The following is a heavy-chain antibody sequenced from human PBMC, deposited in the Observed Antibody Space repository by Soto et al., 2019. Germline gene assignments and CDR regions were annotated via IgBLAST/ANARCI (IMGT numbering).Heavy chain of an antibody. V-gene: IGHV3-30-3*01. CDR1: GFTFSSYA. D-gene: IGHD4-17*01. CDR2: ISYDGSNK. J-gene: IGHJ4*02. Sequence: QVQLVESGVGVVQPGRSLRLSCAASGFTFSSYAMHWVRQAPGKGLEWVAVISYDGSNKYYADSVKGRFTISRDNSKNTLYLQMNSLRAEDTAVYYCARDYGDYFDYWGQGTLVTVCS. CDR3: ARDYGDYFDY.